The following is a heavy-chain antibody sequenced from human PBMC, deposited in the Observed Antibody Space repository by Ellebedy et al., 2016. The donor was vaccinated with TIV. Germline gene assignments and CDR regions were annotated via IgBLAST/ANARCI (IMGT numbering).Heavy chain of an antibody. CDR1: GFTFSTSV. CDR3: AKGTMGTYYCDY. Sequence: GESLKISCAASGFTFSTSVMSWVRQAPGEGLEWVMAISGSGGSRSYADSVKGRFTISRDNSKPSLYLQMNSLRTEETALYYCAKGTMGTYYCDYWGQGTLVTVSS. V-gene: IGHV3-23*01. J-gene: IGHJ4*02. D-gene: IGHD3-3*01. CDR2: ISGSGGSR.